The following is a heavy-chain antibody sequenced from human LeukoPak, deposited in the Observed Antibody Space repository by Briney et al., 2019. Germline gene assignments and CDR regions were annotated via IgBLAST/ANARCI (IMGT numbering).Heavy chain of an antibody. CDR3: ARVRGPCSGGSCYADL. V-gene: IGHV3-33*01. CDR2: IWSDGSKR. D-gene: IGHD2-15*01. J-gene: IGHJ4*02. Sequence: GRSLRLSCVASGFTFSGHGFHWVRHAPGKGLEWVAIIWSDGSKRYYGDSVKGRFTISRDDSMNTLYLQMSSLRVEDTAVYYCARVRGPCSGGSCYADLWGQGNLVTVSS. CDR1: GFTFSGHG.